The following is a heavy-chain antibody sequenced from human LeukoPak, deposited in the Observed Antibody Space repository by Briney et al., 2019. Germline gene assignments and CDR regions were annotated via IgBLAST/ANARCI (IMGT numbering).Heavy chain of an antibody. CDR3: AREYYGMDV. V-gene: IGHV4-59*01. CDR2: IYYSGTT. J-gene: IGHJ6*02. Sequence: KTSETLSLTCTVSGGSINSDYWSWIRQPPGKGLEWIGQIYYSGTTHYNPSLKSRVTISVDTSKNQFSLKLRSVTAADTAVYYCAREYYGMDVWGQGTTVTVSS. CDR1: GGSINSDY.